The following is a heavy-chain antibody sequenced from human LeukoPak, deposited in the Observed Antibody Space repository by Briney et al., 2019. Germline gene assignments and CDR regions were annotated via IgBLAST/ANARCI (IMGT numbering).Heavy chain of an antibody. Sequence: GGSLRLSCAASRFTFSSHWMHWVSRAPGKGLVWVSRIKTDGSRTTYADSVKGRFTISRDNAKNTLYLQMNSLRAEDTAVYYCAREDYNDSGWYFDLWGRGTLVTVSS. CDR2: IKTDGSRT. V-gene: IGHV3-74*01. CDR1: RFTFSSHW. CDR3: AREDYNDSGWYFDL. D-gene: IGHD4-17*01. J-gene: IGHJ2*01.